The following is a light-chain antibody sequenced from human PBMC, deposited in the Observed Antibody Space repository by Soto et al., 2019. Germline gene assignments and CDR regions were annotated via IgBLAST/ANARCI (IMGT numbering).Light chain of an antibody. V-gene: IGLV1-40*01. CDR1: SSNIGAGYD. Sequence: QSVLTQPPSVSGAPGQRVTISCTGSSSNIGAGYDVHWYQQLPGTAPKLLIYGNSNRPSGVPDRFSGSKSRTSASLAITGLQAEDDADYYCQSYDSSLSGSVVGGGTKLTVL. CDR2: GNS. J-gene: IGLJ2*01. CDR3: QSYDSSLSGSV.